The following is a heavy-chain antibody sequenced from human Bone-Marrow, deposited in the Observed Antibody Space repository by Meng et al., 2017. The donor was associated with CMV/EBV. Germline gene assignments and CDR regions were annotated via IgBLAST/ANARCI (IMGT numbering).Heavy chain of an antibody. V-gene: IGHV5-51*01. Sequence: GGSLRLSRMGSGYSFTSYWIGWVRQMPGKGLEWMGIIYPGDSDTRYSPSFQGQVTISADKSISTAYLQWSSLKASDTAMYYCARRVPDYSPPDYWGQGTLVTFSS. J-gene: IGHJ4*02. CDR1: GYSFTSYW. CDR2: IYPGDSDT. D-gene: IGHD4-11*01. CDR3: ARRVPDYSPPDY.